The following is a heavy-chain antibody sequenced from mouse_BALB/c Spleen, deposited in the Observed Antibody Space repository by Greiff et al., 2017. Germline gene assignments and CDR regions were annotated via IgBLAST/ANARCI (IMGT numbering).Heavy chain of an antibody. Sequence: EVQRVESGGGLVQPGGSLKLSCAASGFTFSSYGMSWVRQTPDKRLELVATINSNGGSTYYPDSVKGRFTISRDNAKNTLYLQMSSLKSEDTAMYYCARDGDYRYDGAWFAYWGQGTLVTVSA. D-gene: IGHD2-14*01. J-gene: IGHJ3*01. CDR2: INSNGGST. V-gene: IGHV5-6-3*01. CDR1: GFTFSSYG. CDR3: ARDGDYRYDGAWFAY.